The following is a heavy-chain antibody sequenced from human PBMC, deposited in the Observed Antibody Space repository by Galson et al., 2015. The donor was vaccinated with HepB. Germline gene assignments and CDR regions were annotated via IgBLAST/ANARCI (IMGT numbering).Heavy chain of an antibody. Sequence: SLRLSCAASGFTFSSYSMNWVRQAPGKGLEWVSSISSSSSYIYYADSVKGRFTISRDNAKNSLYLQMNSLRAEDTAVYYCARDHDYVWGSYRHHDAFDIWGQGTMVTVSS. CDR3: ARDHDYVWGSYRHHDAFDI. D-gene: IGHD3-16*02. CDR1: GFTFSSYS. CDR2: ISSSSSYI. J-gene: IGHJ3*02. V-gene: IGHV3-21*01.